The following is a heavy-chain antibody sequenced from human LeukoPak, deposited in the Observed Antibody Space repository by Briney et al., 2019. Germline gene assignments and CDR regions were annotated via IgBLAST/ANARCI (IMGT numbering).Heavy chain of an antibody. CDR3: ARGYSYGYRIDY. CDR2: ISSDGSST. D-gene: IGHD5-18*01. J-gene: IGHJ4*02. Sequence: QPGGSLRLSCAASGFTFSSYWMHWVRQAPGKGLAWVSRISSDGSSTSYADSVKGRFTISRDTPKNTLYLQMNSLRAEDTAVYFCARGYSYGYRIDYWGQGTLVTVSS. V-gene: IGHV3-74*01. CDR1: GFTFSSYW.